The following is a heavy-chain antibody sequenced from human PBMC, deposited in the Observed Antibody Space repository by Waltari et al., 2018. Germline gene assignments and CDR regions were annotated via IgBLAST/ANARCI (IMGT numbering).Heavy chain of an antibody. V-gene: IGHV3-7*01. CDR3: ACSRDGYKLPFDY. J-gene: IGHJ4*02. Sequence: EVQLVESGGGLVQPGGSLRLSCAASGFTFSSYWMSWVRQAPGKGLEWVANIKQDGSEKYYVDSVKGRFTISRDNAKNSLYLQMNSLRAEDTAVYYCACSRDGYKLPFDYWGQGTLVTVSS. D-gene: IGHD1-1*01. CDR2: IKQDGSEK. CDR1: GFTFSSYW.